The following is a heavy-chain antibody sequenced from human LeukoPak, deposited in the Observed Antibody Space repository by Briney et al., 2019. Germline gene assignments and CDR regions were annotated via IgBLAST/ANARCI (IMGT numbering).Heavy chain of an antibody. J-gene: IGHJ4*02. V-gene: IGHV3-23*01. Sequence: PGGSLRLSCAASGFTFSSYAMSWVRQAPGKGLEWVSAISGSGGSTYYADSVKGRFTISRDNSMNTLYLQMNSLRAEDTAVYYCAKDSASWGYCSGGSCPFDYWGQGTLVTVSS. CDR1: GFTFSSYA. D-gene: IGHD2-15*01. CDR2: ISGSGGST. CDR3: AKDSASWGYCSGGSCPFDY.